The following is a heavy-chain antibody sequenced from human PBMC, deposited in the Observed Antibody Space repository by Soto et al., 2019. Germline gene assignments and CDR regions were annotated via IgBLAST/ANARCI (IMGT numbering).Heavy chain of an antibody. Sequence: GSLRLSCAASGFTFSSYWMSWVRQAPGKGLEWVANIKQDGSEKYYVDSVKGRFTISRDNAKNSLYLQMNSLRAEDTAVYYCAREVAARPYYYYGMDVWGQGTTVTV. CDR2: IKQDGSEK. CDR3: AREVAARPYYYYGMDV. V-gene: IGHV3-7*01. CDR1: GFTFSSYW. J-gene: IGHJ6*02. D-gene: IGHD6-6*01.